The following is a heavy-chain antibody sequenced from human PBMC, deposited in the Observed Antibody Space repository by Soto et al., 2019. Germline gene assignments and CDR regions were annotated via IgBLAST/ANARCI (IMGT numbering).Heavy chain of an antibody. CDR2: ISAYNGNT. Sequence: QVQLVQSGAEVKKPGASVKVSCKASGYTFTSYGISWVRQAPGQGLEWMGWISAYNGNTNYAQKLQGRVTMTTGTSTSTAYMELRSLRSDDTGVYYCARDGYYDFWSGYHNWFDPWGQGTLVTVSS. CDR3: ARDGYYDFWSGYHNWFDP. V-gene: IGHV1-18*01. CDR1: GYTFTSYG. D-gene: IGHD3-3*01. J-gene: IGHJ5*02.